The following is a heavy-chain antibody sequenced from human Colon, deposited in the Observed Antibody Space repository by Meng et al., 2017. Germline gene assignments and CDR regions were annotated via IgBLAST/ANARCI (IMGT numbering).Heavy chain of an antibody. CDR1: GVSFTNQP. V-gene: IGHV1-18*01. J-gene: IGHJ5*01. D-gene: IGHD3/OR15-3a*01. Sequence: QALLVPSGPEVKRPVASVKVSCKVSGVSFTNQPISWVRQAPGQGLEWIGWIRPYNGDTNYAQKFRGRVTLTADTSTTTAYLELKSLTSDDTAVYYCVRDAGRGSMILGCFDSWGQGTLVTVSS. CDR3: VRDAGRGSMILGCFDS. CDR2: IRPYNGDT.